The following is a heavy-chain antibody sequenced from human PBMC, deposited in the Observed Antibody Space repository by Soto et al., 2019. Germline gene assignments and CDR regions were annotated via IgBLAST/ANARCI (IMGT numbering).Heavy chain of an antibody. V-gene: IGHV4-59*01. Sequence: LSLTCTVSGGSISSYYWSWIRQPPGKGLEWIGYIYYSGSTNYNPSLKSRVTISVDTSKNQFSLKLSSVTAADTAVYYCARGSKDIVVVPAANPYYYYYMDVWGKGTTVPVSS. D-gene: IGHD2-2*01. CDR1: GGSISSYY. CDR3: ARGSKDIVVVPAANPYYYYYMDV. J-gene: IGHJ6*03. CDR2: IYYSGST.